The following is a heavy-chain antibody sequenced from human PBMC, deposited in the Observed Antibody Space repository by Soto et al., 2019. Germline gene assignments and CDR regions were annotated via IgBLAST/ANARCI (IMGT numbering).Heavy chain of an antibody. CDR3: AKEYCASTSCNFDH. V-gene: IGHV3-23*01. CDR2: ISGSGAST. J-gene: IGHJ4*02. CDR1: GFTFSNYA. Sequence: EVQLLESGGGLVQPGGSLRLSCAASGFTFSNYAMSWVRQAPGKGLEWVSAISGSGASTYYADSVKGRFTISRDNSKNTLYLQMNSMRAEHTAVYYCAKEYCASTSCNFDHWGQGALVTVAS. D-gene: IGHD2-2*01.